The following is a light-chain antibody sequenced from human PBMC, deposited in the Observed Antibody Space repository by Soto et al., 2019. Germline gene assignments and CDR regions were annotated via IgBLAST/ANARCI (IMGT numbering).Light chain of an antibody. CDR1: SGHSSYA. CDR2: LNSDGSH. J-gene: IGLJ3*02. CDR3: QARGHGLPWV. Sequence: QSVLTQSPSASASLGASVKLTCTLSSGHSSYAIAWHQQQPEKGPRYLMKLNSDGSHSKGDGIPDRFSGSSSGAERYLTISRLQSEDEGDYFRQARGHGLPWVFGGGTKLTVL. V-gene: IGLV4-69*01.